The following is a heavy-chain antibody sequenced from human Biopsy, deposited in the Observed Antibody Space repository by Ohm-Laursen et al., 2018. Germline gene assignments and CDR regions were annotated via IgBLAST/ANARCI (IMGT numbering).Heavy chain of an antibody. CDR1: GGTISSYY. CDR2: IYYSGNT. Sequence: GTLSLTCTVSGGTISSYYWNWIRQPPGKGLEGIGYIYYSGNTDYSTSLKSLVNISINKSKNQFLLMLSSVTAEDTTVYYWARDDAVNVIQGLYYWGQGALVTVSS. CDR3: ARDDAVNVIQGLYY. D-gene: IGHD2/OR15-2a*01. J-gene: IGHJ4*02. V-gene: IGHV4-59*07.